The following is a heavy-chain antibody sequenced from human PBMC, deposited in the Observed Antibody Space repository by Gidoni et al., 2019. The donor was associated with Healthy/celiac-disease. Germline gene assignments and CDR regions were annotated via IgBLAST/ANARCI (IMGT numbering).Heavy chain of an antibody. CDR2: IYYSGST. J-gene: IGHJ3*02. D-gene: IGHD5-12*01. V-gene: IGHV4-31*03. CDR3: ASSGVEMATIGAFDI. CDR1: GGSISSGGYY. Sequence: QVQLQESGPGLVQPSQTLSLTCTVSGGSISSGGYYWSWIRQHPGKGLEWIGYIYYSGSTYYNPSLKSRVTISVDTSKNQFSLKLSSVTAADTAVYYCASSGVEMATIGAFDIWGQGTMVTVSS.